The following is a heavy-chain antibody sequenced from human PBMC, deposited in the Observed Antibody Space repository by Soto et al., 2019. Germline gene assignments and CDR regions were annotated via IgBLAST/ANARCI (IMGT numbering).Heavy chain of an antibody. J-gene: IGHJ4*02. V-gene: IGHV3-23*01. CDR1: GFTFSSYA. CDR3: AKVFLSYYYDSSGYYGELDY. CDR2: ISGSGGST. D-gene: IGHD3-22*01. Sequence: GGSLRLSCAASGFTFSSYAMSWVRQAPGKGLEWVSAISGSGGSTYYADSVKGRSTISRDNSKNTLYLQMNSLRAEDTAVYYCAKVFLSYYYDSSGYYGELDYWGQGTLVTVSS.